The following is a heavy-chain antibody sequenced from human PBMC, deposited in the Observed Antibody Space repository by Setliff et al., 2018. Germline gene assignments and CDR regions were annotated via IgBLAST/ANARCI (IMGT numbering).Heavy chain of an antibody. CDR1: GYTFTSYD. CDR3: ARGRAGHSGH. V-gene: IGHV1-8*01. D-gene: IGHD6-19*01. Sequence: ASVKVSCKASGYTFTSYDINWVRQATGQGLEWMGWMNPTSGNTGYAQKFQGRVTMTRNTSISTAYMELSSVTAADTAVYYCARGRAGHSGHWGQGTLVTVSS. J-gene: IGHJ4*02. CDR2: MNPTSGNT.